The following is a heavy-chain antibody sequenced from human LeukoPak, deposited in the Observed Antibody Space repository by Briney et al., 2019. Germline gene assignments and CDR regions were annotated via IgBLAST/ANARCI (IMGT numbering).Heavy chain of an antibody. J-gene: IGHJ4*02. D-gene: IGHD2-15*01. V-gene: IGHV3-23*01. Sequence: PGGSLRLSCAASGFSFSNYGMSWVRQAPGKGPEWVSIISTNGGSTYYADSVKGRFTMSRDNSENTLYLQMNSLRAEDTAVYYCAQRAYCSGASCYHHFDYWGQGTLVTVSS. CDR1: GFSFSNYG. CDR3: AQRAYCSGASCYHHFDY. CDR2: ISTNGGST.